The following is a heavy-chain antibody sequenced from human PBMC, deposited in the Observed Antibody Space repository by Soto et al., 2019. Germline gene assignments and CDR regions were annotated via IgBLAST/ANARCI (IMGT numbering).Heavy chain of an antibody. D-gene: IGHD3-22*01. J-gene: IGHJ3*02. Sequence: SVKVSCKVSGYTLTELSMHWVRQALGKGLEWMGGFDPEDGETIYAQKFQGRVTMTEDTSTDTAYMELSSLRSEDTAVYYCATVYDSSGYSAFDIWGQGTMVTVSS. V-gene: IGHV1-24*01. CDR3: ATVYDSSGYSAFDI. CDR2: FDPEDGET. CDR1: GYTLTELS.